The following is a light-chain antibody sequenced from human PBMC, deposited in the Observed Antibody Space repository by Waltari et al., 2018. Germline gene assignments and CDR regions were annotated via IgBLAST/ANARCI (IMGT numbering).Light chain of an antibody. Sequence: DIVMTQSPATLSVSPGERATLSCRASQSVITKLAWYQQKPGQAPRLLIYGASTRATGISGRFSGSGSGTEFTLTISSLSSEDFAVYYCQQYNKWPRTFGQGTKVEIK. J-gene: IGKJ1*01. V-gene: IGKV3-15*01. CDR2: GAS. CDR1: QSVITK. CDR3: QQYNKWPRT.